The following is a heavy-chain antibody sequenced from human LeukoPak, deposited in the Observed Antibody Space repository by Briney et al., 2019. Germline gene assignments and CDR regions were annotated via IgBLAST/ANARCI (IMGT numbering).Heavy chain of an antibody. V-gene: IGHV3-23*01. D-gene: IGHD4-17*01. Sequence: SGGSLRLSCAASGFTFSSYFMSWVRQAPGKGLEWVSAISGSGGSTYYADSVKGRSTISRDNSKNTLYLQMNSLRAEDTAVYYCAKDSLPDYGDYVVNWFDPWGREPWSPSPQ. CDR2: ISGSGGST. CDR3: AKDSLPDYGDYVVNWFDP. CDR1: GFTFSSYF. J-gene: IGHJ5*02.